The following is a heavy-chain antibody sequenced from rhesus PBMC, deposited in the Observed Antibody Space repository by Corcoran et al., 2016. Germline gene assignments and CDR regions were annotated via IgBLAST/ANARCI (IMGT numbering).Heavy chain of an antibody. CDR3: TRFDY. CDR2: ISSDGREK. CDR1: GFTFSGYG. Sequence: EVQLVESGGGLVQPGGSLRSSCAASGFTFSGYGFAWVRQAPGKGREWVAFISSDGREKYHADSVKERITISRDNSKKTLYLQMNNLKLEDTAVYYCTRFDYWGQGVVVTVSS. J-gene: IGHJ4*01. V-gene: IGHV3-54*02.